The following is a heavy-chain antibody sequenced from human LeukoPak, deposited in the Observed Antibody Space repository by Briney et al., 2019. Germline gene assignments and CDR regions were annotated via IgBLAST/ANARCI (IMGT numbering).Heavy chain of an antibody. CDR2: IHYSGRT. CDR1: GGSISSGGYY. D-gene: IGHD3-9*01. J-gene: IGHJ6*04. V-gene: IGHV4-31*03. CDR3: ARELRYSTNYSYYYGMDV. Sequence: SETLSLTCSVSGGSISSGGYYWSWIRQHPGKGLEWIGYIHYSGRTYYNPSLKSRVMVSVDTSKNPFSLRLSSVTAADTAVYYCARELRYSTNYSYYYGMDVWGKGTTVTVSS.